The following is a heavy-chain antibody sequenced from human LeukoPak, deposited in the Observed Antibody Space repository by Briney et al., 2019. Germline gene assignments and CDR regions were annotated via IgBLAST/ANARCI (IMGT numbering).Heavy chain of an antibody. CDR3: AGGRYSSSWYHY. Sequence: ASVKVSCKASGYTFTGYYMHRVRQAPGQGLEWMGWINPNSGGTNYAQKFQGRVTMTRDTSISTAYMELSRLRSDDTAVYYCAGGRYSSSWYHYWGQGTLVTVSS. CDR2: INPNSGGT. J-gene: IGHJ4*02. V-gene: IGHV1-2*02. CDR1: GYTFTGYY. D-gene: IGHD6-13*01.